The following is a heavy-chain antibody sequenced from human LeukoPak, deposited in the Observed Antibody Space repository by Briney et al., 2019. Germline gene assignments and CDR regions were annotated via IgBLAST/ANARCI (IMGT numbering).Heavy chain of an antibody. CDR2: IKHDGSEK. Sequence: PSETLSLTCTVSGGSISSSSYYWGWIRQPPGKGLEWVANIKHDGSEKYYVDSVKGRFTISRDNTKNSLYLQMNSLRAEDTAMYYCARGATYYDFWSGLKVSDYWGQGTLVTVSS. CDR1: GGSISSSSYY. D-gene: IGHD3-3*01. J-gene: IGHJ4*02. V-gene: IGHV3-7*01. CDR3: ARGATYYDFWSGLKVSDY.